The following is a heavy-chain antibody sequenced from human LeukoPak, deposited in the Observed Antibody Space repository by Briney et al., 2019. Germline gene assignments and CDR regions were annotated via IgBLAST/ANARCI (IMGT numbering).Heavy chain of an antibody. CDR2: MNPNSGNT. Sequence: ASVKVSCKASGYTFTSYDINWVRQATGQGLEWMGWMNPNSGNTGYAQKFQGRVTMTRDTSISTAYMELSRLRSDDTAVYYCASQAGTDNWFDPWGQGTLVTVSS. CDR1: GYTFTSYD. V-gene: IGHV1-8*01. J-gene: IGHJ5*02. D-gene: IGHD1-1*01. CDR3: ASQAGTDNWFDP.